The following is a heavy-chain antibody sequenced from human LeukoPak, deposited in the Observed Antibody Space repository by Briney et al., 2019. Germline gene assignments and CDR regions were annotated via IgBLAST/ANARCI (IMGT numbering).Heavy chain of an antibody. CDR3: ARQSYYDFWSVHKYFDY. V-gene: IGHV1-2*02. CDR1: GYTFTGYY. Sequence: AAAKVSCMASGYTFTGYYMHWVRPAPGQGVAWMGWINPNSGGTNYAQKFQGRVTMTRDTSISTAYMELSRLRSDDTAVYYCARQSYYDFWSVHKYFDYWGQGTLVTVSS. CDR2: INPNSGGT. D-gene: IGHD3-3*01. J-gene: IGHJ4*02.